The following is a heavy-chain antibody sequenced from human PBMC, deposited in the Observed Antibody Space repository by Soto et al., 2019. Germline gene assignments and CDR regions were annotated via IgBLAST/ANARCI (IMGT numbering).Heavy chain of an antibody. CDR2: ISSTTNYI. V-gene: IGHV3-21*06. CDR1: GFTFTRYS. Sequence: GGSLRLSCAASGFTFTRYSMNWVRQAPGKGLEWVSSISSTTNYIYYGDSMKGRFTISRDNAKNSLYLEMNSLRAEDTAVYYCARESEGLTSNFDYWGQGTLVTVSS. CDR3: ARESEGLTSNFDY. J-gene: IGHJ4*02.